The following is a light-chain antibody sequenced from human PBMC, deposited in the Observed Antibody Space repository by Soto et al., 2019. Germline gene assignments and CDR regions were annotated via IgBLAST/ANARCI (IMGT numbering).Light chain of an antibody. Sequence: DIQMTQSPSTLSASVGDRVTITCRASQSIRGWLAWYQQKPGKPPKFLIYDASSLESGVPQRFSGSGSGTEFTLTISSLQTDDFSTYYCQQYHSYWTFGQGTKVE. CDR2: DAS. CDR1: QSIRGW. CDR3: QQYHSYWT. J-gene: IGKJ1*01. V-gene: IGKV1-5*01.